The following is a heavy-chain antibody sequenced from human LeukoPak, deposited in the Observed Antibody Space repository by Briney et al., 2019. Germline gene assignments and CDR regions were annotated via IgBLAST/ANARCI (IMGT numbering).Heavy chain of an antibody. CDR2: ISGSGGST. D-gene: IGHD2-15*01. Sequence: GGSLRLSCAASGFTFSSYAMSWVRQAPGKGLEWVSAISGSGGSTYYADSVKGRFTIARDNSKNTLYLQMNSLRAEDTAVYYCAKYPSHCSGGSCYPIEWYFDYWGQGTLVTVSS. J-gene: IGHJ4*02. V-gene: IGHV3-23*01. CDR3: AKYPSHCSGGSCYPIEWYFDY. CDR1: GFTFSSYA.